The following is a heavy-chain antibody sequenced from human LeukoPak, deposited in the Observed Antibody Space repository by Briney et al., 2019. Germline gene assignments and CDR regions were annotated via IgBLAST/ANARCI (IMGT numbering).Heavy chain of an antibody. J-gene: IGHJ4*02. D-gene: IGHD6-6*01. CDR1: GFTFSTYA. CDR3: ARIGIASQTGH. CDR2: ISDRGTVA. Sequence: GGSLRLSCAASGFTFSTYAMSWVRQAPGKGLDWVSSISDRGTVAYYADSVKGRFTSSRDNSKNTLYLQMNSLRAEDTAVYYCARIGIASQTGHWGQGTLVTVSS. V-gene: IGHV3-23*01.